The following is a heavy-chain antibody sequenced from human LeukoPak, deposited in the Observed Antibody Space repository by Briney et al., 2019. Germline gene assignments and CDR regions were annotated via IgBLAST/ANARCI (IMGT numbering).Heavy chain of an antibody. J-gene: IGHJ4*02. V-gene: IGHV3-30*03. CDR2: ISYDGSNK. D-gene: IGHD6-19*01. Sequence: VISYDGSNKYYADSVKGRFTISRDNSKNTLYLQMNSLRAEDTAVYYCARISRAVAGTGFDYWGQGTLVTVSS. CDR3: ARISRAVAGTGFDY.